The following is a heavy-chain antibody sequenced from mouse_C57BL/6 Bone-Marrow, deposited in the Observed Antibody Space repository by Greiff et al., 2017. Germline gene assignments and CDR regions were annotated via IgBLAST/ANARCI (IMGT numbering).Heavy chain of an antibody. V-gene: IGHV14-1*01. CDR2: IDPEDGDT. J-gene: IGHJ3*01. CDR1: GFNFTDYD. Sequence: VQLLQSGAELVRPGASVKLSCKASGFNFTDYDMHWVKQRPEQGLEWIGRIDPEDGDTDYAQKFKGKATMTADTSSNTAYLQLSSLTSEDTAVYYCTSYYYDGFAYWGQGTLVTVSA. CDR3: TSYYYDGFAY. D-gene: IGHD2-4*01.